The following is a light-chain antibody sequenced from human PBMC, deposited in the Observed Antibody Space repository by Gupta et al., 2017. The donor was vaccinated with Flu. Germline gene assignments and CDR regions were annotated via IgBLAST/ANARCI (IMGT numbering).Light chain of an antibody. CDR3: QKEGGTPFT. V-gene: IGKV1-27*01. CDR1: QEIESD. CDR2: GAS. J-gene: IGKJ4*01. Sequence: PSFLSASAGQRVTITCRASQEIESDVAWYQQKPGEGPKLLIYGASSLHSGVPSSFSGSMSEADYTLTISNLQPEDFATYSCQKEGGTPFTFGRGTKVEIK.